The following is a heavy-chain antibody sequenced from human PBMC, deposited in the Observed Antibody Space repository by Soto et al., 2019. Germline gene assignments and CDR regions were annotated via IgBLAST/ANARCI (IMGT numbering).Heavy chain of an antibody. CDR2: IIPIFGTA. V-gene: IGHV1-69*01. Sequence: KVSCTASGGTFSSYAISWVRQAPGQGLEWMGGIIPIFGTANYAQKFQGRVTITADESTSTAYMELSSLRSEDTAVYYCAREQKVVRSQWCFDLWGRGTLVTVSS. CDR1: GGTFSSYA. J-gene: IGHJ2*01. D-gene: IGHD2-15*01. CDR3: AREQKVVRSQWCFDL.